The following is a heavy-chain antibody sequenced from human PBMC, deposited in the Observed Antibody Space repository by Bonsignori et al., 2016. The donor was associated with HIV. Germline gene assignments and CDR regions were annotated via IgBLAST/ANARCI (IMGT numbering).Heavy chain of an antibody. D-gene: IGHD4-17*01. J-gene: IGHJ4*02. V-gene: IGHV3-33*06. CDR2: IWYDGSNK. Sequence: WIRQPPGKGLEWVAVIWYDGSNKYYADSVKGRFTISRDNSKNTLYLQMNSLRAEDTAVYYCAKDQGNDYGDYGFSMGFDYWGQGTLVTVSS. CDR3: AKDQGNDYGDYGFSMGFDY.